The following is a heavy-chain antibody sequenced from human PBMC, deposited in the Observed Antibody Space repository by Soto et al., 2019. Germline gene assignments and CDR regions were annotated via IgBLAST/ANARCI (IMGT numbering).Heavy chain of an antibody. Sequence: EVQLVESGGGLVKPGRSLRLSCTGSGFTFGDYGLSWFRQAPGKGLEWLGFIRSKAHGGTTEYAASVKGRFTISRDDSKSIAFLQMNSLHTEDTAVYYCTREWELLSATFDYWGQGTLVPVSS. CDR3: TREWELLSATFDY. CDR2: IRSKAHGGTT. D-gene: IGHD1-26*01. J-gene: IGHJ4*02. V-gene: IGHV3-49*05. CDR1: GFTFGDYG.